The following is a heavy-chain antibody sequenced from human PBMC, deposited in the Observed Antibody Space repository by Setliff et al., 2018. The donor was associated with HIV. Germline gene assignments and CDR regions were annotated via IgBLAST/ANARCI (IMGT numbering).Heavy chain of an antibody. CDR3: ARDHVFGSRTGFDP. D-gene: IGHD3-10*01. Sequence: SETLSLTCAVSGGPLNSRNWWSWVRQPPGKGLEWIGEVFHSGSANSNASLRSRVMISVDTSKNQFSLKLSAGTAADTAVYYCARDHVFGSRTGFDPWGPGILVTVSS. V-gene: IGHV4-4*02. CDR1: GGPLNSRNW. J-gene: IGHJ5*02. CDR2: VFHSGSA.